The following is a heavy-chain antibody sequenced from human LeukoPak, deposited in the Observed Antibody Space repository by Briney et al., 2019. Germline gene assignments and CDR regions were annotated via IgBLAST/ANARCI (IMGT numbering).Heavy chain of an antibody. CDR1: GFPFSNYA. Sequence: QPGGSLRLSCAASGFPFSNYAMHWVRQAPGKGLEWLAVISYEGINKYYTDSVKGRFTFSRDNSKNTLYLQMNSLRAEDTAVYYCARDREGYCSSTSCFNSVLDVWGQGTRVTVSS. CDR2: ISYEGINK. D-gene: IGHD2-2*01. CDR3: ARDREGYCSSTSCFNSVLDV. J-gene: IGHJ3*01. V-gene: IGHV3-30-3*01.